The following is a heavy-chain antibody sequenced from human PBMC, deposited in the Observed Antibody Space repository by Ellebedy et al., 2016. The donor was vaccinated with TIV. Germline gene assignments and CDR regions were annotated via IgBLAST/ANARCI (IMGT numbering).Heavy chain of an antibody. Sequence: SETLSLTXAVSGAPSGNYFWSWIRQPPGKGLEWIGEVTHTGGTNYNPSLEGRVTMSLDTSENQFSLKLNSVNVADTAVYHCARGFPAAWELAGAWGQGTLVTVSA. CDR1: GAPSGNYF. J-gene: IGHJ4*02. CDR3: ARGFPAAWELAGA. CDR2: VTHTGGT. D-gene: IGHD6-19*01. V-gene: IGHV4-34*01.